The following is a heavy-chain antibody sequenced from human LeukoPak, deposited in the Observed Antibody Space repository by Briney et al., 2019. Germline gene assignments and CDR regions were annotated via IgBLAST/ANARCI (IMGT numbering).Heavy chain of an antibody. J-gene: IGHJ6*02. D-gene: IGHD2-2*01. CDR1: GGSFSSSRYY. V-gene: IGHV4-39*01. CDR3: ARLGEDCSSTSCSTHARMDV. Sequence: KASETLSLTCTVSGGSFSSSRYYWGWIRQSPGKGLEWIGSIYYSGSTYYNPSLKSRVTISVDTSKNQFSLKMSSVTAADTAVYYCARLGEDCSSTSCSTHARMDVWGQGTTVTVSS. CDR2: IYYSGST.